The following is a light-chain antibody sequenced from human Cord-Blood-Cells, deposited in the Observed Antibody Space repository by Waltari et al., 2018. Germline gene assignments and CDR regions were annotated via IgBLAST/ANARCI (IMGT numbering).Light chain of an antibody. J-gene: IGLJ2*01. CDR2: DVS. V-gene: IGLV2-14*01. CDR3: SSYTSSSTVV. Sequence: QSALTHPAPVSGSPGQSIIISCTGRSSAVGGYNYISWYPQHPGKTPKLMIYDVSNRPSGFSKRFSGSKSGNTASLTISGLQAEDEADYYCSSYTSSSTVVFGGGTKLTVL. CDR1: SSAVGGYNY.